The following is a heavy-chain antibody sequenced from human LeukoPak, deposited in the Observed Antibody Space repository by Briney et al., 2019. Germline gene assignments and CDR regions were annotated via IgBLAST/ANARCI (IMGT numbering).Heavy chain of an antibody. CDR3: ASLARYYYGSGWPSIDY. D-gene: IGHD3-10*01. V-gene: IGHV4-59*01. J-gene: IGHJ4*02. CDR1: GGSITSYY. Sequence: PSETLSLTCTVSGGSITSYYWSWIRQPPGKGLEWIGYIYYIGSTNYNPSLKSRVTISADTSKNQFFLKLSSVTAADAAVYYCASLARYYYGSGWPSIDYWGQGTLVTVSS. CDR2: IYYIGST.